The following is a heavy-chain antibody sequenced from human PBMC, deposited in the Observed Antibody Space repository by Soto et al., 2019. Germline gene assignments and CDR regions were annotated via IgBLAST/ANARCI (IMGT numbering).Heavy chain of an antibody. Sequence: QVQLVQSGAEVKKPGASVKVSCKASGYTFTSYGISWVRQAPGQGLEWMGWISAYNGNTNYAQKLQGRVTMTTDTSRSTAYMELRSLRSDDTAVYYCARCLKITIFGVVIISYFGYWGQGTLVTVSS. CDR1: GYTFTSYG. J-gene: IGHJ4*02. V-gene: IGHV1-18*01. CDR3: ARCLKITIFGVVIISYFGY. D-gene: IGHD3-3*01. CDR2: ISAYNGNT.